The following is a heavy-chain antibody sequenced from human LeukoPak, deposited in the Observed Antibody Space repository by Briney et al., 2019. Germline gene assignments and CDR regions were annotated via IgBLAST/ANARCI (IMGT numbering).Heavy chain of an antibody. J-gene: IGHJ4*02. CDR3: IRDSSSSFDY. Sequence: GGSLRLSCAASGYTFTTYWIHWVRQAPGKGLVWVSLINSDGSNTGYADSVKGRLTISRDNAKNMVYLQMNSLRAEDTAVYYCIRDSSSSFDYWGQGTLVTVSS. D-gene: IGHD6-13*01. CDR2: INSDGSNT. CDR1: GYTFTTYW. V-gene: IGHV3-74*01.